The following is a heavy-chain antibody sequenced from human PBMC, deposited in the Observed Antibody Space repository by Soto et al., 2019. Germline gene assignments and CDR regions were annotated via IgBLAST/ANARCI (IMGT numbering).Heavy chain of an antibody. V-gene: IGHV4-59*01. Sequence: ETLSLTCPGSGDSISSYYWSWIRQPPGTGLEWIGYIYYSGSTNYNPSLKSRVTITADESTSTAYMELSSLRSEDTAVYYCARPIQYYFDTSAQSAWFDPWGQGTLVTVSS. CDR1: GDSISSYY. J-gene: IGHJ5*02. CDR2: IYYSGST. CDR3: ARPIQYYFDTSAQSAWFDP. D-gene: IGHD3-22*01.